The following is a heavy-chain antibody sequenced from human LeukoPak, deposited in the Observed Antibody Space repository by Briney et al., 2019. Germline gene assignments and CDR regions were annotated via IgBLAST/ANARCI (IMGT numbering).Heavy chain of an antibody. J-gene: IGHJ4*02. V-gene: IGHV3-74*01. D-gene: IGHD3-3*01. CDR3: ARGPYYDFWSGYSNY. CDR2: INSDGSST. CDR1: GFTFSSYW. Sequence: GGSLRLSCAASGFTFSSYWMHWVRQAPGKGLVWVSRINSDGSSTSYADSVKGRFTISRDNAKNTLYLQMNSLRAEDTAVYYCARGPYYDFWSGYSNYWGQGTLVTVSS.